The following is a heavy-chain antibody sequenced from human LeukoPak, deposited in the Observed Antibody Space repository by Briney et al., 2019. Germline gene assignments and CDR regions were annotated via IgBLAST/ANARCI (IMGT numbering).Heavy chain of an antibody. CDR1: GFTFNSYA. CDR2: IWYDGSYK. D-gene: IGHD6-13*01. J-gene: IGHJ5*02. V-gene: IGHV3-33*08. CDR3: ARGRAAAGVIWFDP. Sequence: GRSLRLSCAASGFTFNSYAMHWVRQAPGKGLEWVAVIWYDGSYKYYADSVKGRFTISRDNSKNTLYLQMNSLRAEDTAVYYCARGRAAAGVIWFDPWGQGTLVTVSS.